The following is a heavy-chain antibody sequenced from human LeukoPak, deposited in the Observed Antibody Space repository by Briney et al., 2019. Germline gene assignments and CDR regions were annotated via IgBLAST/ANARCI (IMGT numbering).Heavy chain of an antibody. D-gene: IGHD4-17*01. J-gene: IGHJ3*02. CDR1: NGSISSNNYY. CDR2: IYYSGST. Sequence: SETLSLTCTVSNGSISSNNYYWGWVRQHPGKGLEWIGYIYYSGSTYYNPSLKSRVTISVDTSKNQFSLKLSSVTAADTAVYYCARDGYYGDYGGAFDIWGQGTMVTVSS. V-gene: IGHV4-31*03. CDR3: ARDGYYGDYGGAFDI.